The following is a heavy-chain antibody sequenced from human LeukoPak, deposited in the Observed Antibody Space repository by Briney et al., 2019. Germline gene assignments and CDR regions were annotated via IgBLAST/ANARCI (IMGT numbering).Heavy chain of an antibody. D-gene: IGHD2/OR15-2a*01. Sequence: GGSLRLSCAASGFTFSDYYMSWIRQAPGKGLEWVSDISSSGSTEYYADSVKGRFTISRDNAKNSLYLQMNSLRAEDSAEYYCAKSLLTTATGTGRAFDIWGQGTMVTVSA. CDR3: AKSLLTTATGTGRAFDI. J-gene: IGHJ3*02. V-gene: IGHV3-11*01. CDR2: ISSSGSTE. CDR1: GFTFSDYY.